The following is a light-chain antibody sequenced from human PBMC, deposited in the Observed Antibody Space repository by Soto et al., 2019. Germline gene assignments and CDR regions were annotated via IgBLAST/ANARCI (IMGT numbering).Light chain of an antibody. CDR3: QQYYSSPDT. J-gene: IGKJ2*01. Sequence: DIVMTQSPDSLAVSLGERATINCKSSQSVLYSSNNKNYLAWYQQKPGQPPKLLIYWASTRESGVPDRSSGRGSGRDFTLTTSSLEGDNVAVYYCQQYYSSPDTFGHGPKVDIK. V-gene: IGKV4-1*01. CDR2: WAS. CDR1: QSVLYSSNNKNY.